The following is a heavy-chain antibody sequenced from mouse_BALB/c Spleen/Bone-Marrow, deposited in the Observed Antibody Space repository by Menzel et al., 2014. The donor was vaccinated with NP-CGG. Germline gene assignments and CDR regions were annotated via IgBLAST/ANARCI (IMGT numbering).Heavy chain of an antibody. V-gene: IGHV4-1*02. D-gene: IGHD2-3*01. Sequence: EVKLVESGGGLVQPGGSLKLSCAASGFDFSRYWMSWVRQAPGKGIEWIGEINPDSSTINYTPSLKDKFIISRDNAKNTRYLQMSKVRSEDTALYYCARLGYYGYSNYGGQGTSLTVSS. CDR3: ARLGYYGYSNY. CDR1: GFDFSRYW. J-gene: IGHJ2*02. CDR2: INPDSSTI.